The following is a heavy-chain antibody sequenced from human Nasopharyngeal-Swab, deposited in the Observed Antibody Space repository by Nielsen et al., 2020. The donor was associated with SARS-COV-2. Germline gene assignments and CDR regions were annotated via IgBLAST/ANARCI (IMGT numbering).Heavy chain of an antibody. V-gene: IGHV4-61*02. CDR3: ARGITTLYYYYYMDV. CDR2: IYTSGST. D-gene: IGHD3-10*01. J-gene: IGHJ6*03. Sequence: WIRQPPGKGLEWIGRIYTSGSTNYNPSLKSRVTISVDTSKNQFSLKLSSVTAADTAVYYCARGITTLYYYYYMDVWGKRTTVTVSS.